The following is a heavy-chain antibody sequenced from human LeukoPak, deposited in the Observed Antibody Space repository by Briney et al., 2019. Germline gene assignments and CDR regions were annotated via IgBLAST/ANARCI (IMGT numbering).Heavy chain of an antibody. Sequence: GGSLRLSCAASGFTFSSYEMNWVRQAPGKGLEWVSYISSSGSTIYYADSVKGRFTISRDNAKNSLYLQMNSLRAEDTALYYCARARHYGHHLPYRAQAPLVPVSS. J-gene: IGHJ1*01. D-gene: IGHD4-17*01. CDR3: ARARHYGHHLPY. CDR1: GFTFSSYE. V-gene: IGHV3-48*03. CDR2: ISSSGSTI.